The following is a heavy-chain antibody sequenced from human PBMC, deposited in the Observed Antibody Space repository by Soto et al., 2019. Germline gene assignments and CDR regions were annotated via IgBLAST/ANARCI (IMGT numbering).Heavy chain of an antibody. J-gene: IGHJ4*02. CDR1: GFTFSSYS. CDR2: ISSSSSYI. D-gene: IGHD6-6*01. CDR3: ARDRYSSSGFDY. V-gene: IGHV3-21*01. Sequence: GGSLRLSCAASGFTFSSYSMNWVRQAPGKGLEWVSSISSSSSYIYYAASVKGRFTISRDNAKNSLYLQMNSLRAEDTAVYYCARDRYSSSGFDYWGQGTLVTVSS.